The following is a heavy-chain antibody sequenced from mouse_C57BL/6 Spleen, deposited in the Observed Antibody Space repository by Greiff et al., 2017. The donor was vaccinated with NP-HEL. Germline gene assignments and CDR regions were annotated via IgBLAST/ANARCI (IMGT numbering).Heavy chain of an antibody. Sequence: VKLQESGAELVRPGTSVKVSCKASGYAFTNYLIEWVKQRPGQGLEWIGVINPGSGGTNYTEKFKGKATLTADKSSSTAYMQLSSLTSEDSAVYFCARYVAYWGQGTLVTVSA. CDR3: ARYVAY. V-gene: IGHV1-54*01. CDR2: INPGSGGT. J-gene: IGHJ3*01. CDR1: GYAFTNYL.